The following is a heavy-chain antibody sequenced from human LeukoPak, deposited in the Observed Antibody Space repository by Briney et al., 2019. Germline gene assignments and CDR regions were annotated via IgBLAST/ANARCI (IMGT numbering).Heavy chain of an antibody. CDR1: GYTFTRFA. CDR2: INGGTDER. Sequence: GASVKVSCKASGYTFTRFAMHWVRQAPGQRLEWMGWINGGTDERKYSQKFQGRVTITRDTSASSVYMELSSLTSEDTAVYYCARHYDSNSYGPGYWGQGTLVTVSS. V-gene: IGHV1-3*01. J-gene: IGHJ4*02. D-gene: IGHD3-22*01. CDR3: ARHYDSNSYGPGY.